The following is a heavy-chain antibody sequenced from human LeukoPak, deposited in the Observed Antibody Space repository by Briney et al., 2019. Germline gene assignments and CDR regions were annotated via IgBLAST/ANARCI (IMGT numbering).Heavy chain of an antibody. V-gene: IGHV3-73*01. D-gene: IGHD1-26*01. CDR1: KFTFSNAW. J-gene: IGHJ4*02. Sequence: GGSLRLSCSASKFTFSNAWMSWVRQAPGKGLEWLGRIRSKANSYATAYAASVKGRFTISRDDSKSTAYLQMNSLKTEDTAVYYCTSSMGGWVDYWGQGTLVTVSS. CDR3: TSSMGGWVDY. CDR2: IRSKANSYAT.